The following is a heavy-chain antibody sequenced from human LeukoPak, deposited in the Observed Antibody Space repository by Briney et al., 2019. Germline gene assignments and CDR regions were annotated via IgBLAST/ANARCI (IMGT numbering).Heavy chain of an antibody. J-gene: IGHJ5*02. Sequence: SETLSLTCAVYGGSFSGYYWSWIRQPPGKGLEWIGEINHSGSTNYNPSLKSRVTISVDTSKNQFSLKLSSVTAADTAVYYCARGRMATIRRWLDPWGQGTLVTVSS. V-gene: IGHV4-34*01. D-gene: IGHD5-24*01. CDR3: ARGRMATIRRWLDP. CDR2: INHSGST. CDR1: GGSFSGYY.